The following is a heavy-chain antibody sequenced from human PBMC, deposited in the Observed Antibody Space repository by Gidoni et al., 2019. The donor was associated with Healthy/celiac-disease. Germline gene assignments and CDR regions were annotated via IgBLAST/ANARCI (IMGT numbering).Heavy chain of an antibody. V-gene: IGHV6-1*01. CDR2: TYYRSKWYN. D-gene: IGHD3-3*01. CDR1: GDSVSSHSAA. Sequence: QVQLQQSGPGLVQPSQTLSLTCAFSGDSVSSHSAAWNWIRQSPSRGLEWLGRTYYRSKWYNDYAVSVKSRITINPDTSKNQFSLQLNSVTPEDTAVYYCARNFGSITSRFIFWSGYLYGMDVWGQGTTVTVSS. J-gene: IGHJ6*02. CDR3: ARNFGSITSRFIFWSGYLYGMDV.